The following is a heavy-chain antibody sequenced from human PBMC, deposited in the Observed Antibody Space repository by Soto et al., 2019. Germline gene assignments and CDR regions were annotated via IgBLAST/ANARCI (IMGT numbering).Heavy chain of an antibody. D-gene: IGHD2-2*01. CDR3: ARHSLGYCSSTSCHRAYYYYMDV. Sequence: SETLSLTCTVSGGSIGSGGYYWSWIRQHPGKGLEWIGYIYYSGSTYYNPSLKSRVTISVDTSKNQFSLKLSSVTAADTAVYYCARHSLGYCSSTSCHRAYYYYMDVRGKGTTVTLPS. J-gene: IGHJ6*03. CDR1: GGSIGSGGYY. CDR2: IYYSGST. V-gene: IGHV4-31*03.